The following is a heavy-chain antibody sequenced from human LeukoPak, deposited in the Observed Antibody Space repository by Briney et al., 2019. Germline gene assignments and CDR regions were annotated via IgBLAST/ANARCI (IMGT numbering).Heavy chain of an antibody. V-gene: IGHV4-61*01. CDR1: GGSVSSGWYS. CDR3: AKGRGWIQLWSSDAAFDI. Sequence: SETLSLTCAVSGGSVSSGWYSWSWLRQPPGQGLEGNGNNYCSGSTNYNSSLKRLSAISVDASRNQSSLKLSSVTAADTAVYYCAKGRGWIQLWSSDAAFDIWGQGTMVTVSS. D-gene: IGHD5-18*01. J-gene: IGHJ3*02. CDR2: NYCSGST.